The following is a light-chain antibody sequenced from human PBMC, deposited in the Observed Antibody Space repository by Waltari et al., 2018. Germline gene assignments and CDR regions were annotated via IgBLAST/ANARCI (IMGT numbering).Light chain of an antibody. J-gene: IGKJ4*01. V-gene: IGKV3-11*01. CDR1: QTVDTY. CDR2: DTS. CDR3: QQRRRWPLT. Sequence: DIVLTQSPATLSLSPGDRATLSCRASQTVDTYLAWYQQRPGQAPRLLIYDTSNRATGIPDRFSGSGSETDFTLTISSLEPEDFAVYYCQQRRRWPLTFGGGSKVEI.